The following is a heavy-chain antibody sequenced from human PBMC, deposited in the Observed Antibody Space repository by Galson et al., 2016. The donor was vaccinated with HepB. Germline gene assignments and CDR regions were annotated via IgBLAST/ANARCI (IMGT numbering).Heavy chain of an antibody. CDR1: GITFSSYA. J-gene: IGHJ5*01. D-gene: IGHD2-2*01. V-gene: IGHV3-23*01. CDR3: VNRRYSSSWYDS. Sequence: SLRLSCAASGITFSSYAMSWVRQAPGRGLEWVSTYSGSATSTYYADSVRGRFTISRDNSKNTLYLQMNSLRAEDTAVYYCVNRRYSSSWYDSWGEGTLVTVSS. CDR2: YSGSATST.